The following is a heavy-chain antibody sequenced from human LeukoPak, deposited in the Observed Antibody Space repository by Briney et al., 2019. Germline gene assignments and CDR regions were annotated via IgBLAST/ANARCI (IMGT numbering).Heavy chain of an antibody. CDR2: IYYTGST. J-gene: IGHJ4*02. CDR3: ARGWGQQLPPTY. Sequence: PSETLSLTCTVSGVSISSYSRSWVRQPPGKGLEWTGDIYYTGSTNYNPSPMRRVTISVDTSKNQYSLVLSSVTAADTAVYFCARGWGQQLPPTYWGQGTLVTVSS. D-gene: IGHD6-13*01. CDR1: GVSISSYS. V-gene: IGHV4-59*01.